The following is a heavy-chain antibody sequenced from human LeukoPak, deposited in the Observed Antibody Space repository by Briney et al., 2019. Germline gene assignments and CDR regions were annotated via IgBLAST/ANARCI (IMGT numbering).Heavy chain of an antibody. CDR1: GGSISSGGYY. V-gene: IGHV4-31*03. CDR3: ARVHAFGTPDSSGYYYYFDY. J-gene: IGHJ4*02. CDR2: IYYSGST. D-gene: IGHD3-22*01. Sequence: SETLSLTCTVSGGSISSGGYYWSWTRQHPGKGLEWIGYIYYSGSTYYNPSLKSRVTISVDTSKNQFSLKLSSVTAADTAVYYCARVHAFGTPDSSGYYYYFDYWGQGTLVTVSS.